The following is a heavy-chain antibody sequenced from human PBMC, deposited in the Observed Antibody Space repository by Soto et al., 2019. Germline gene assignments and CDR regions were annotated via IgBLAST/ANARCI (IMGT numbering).Heavy chain of an antibody. V-gene: IGHV3-23*01. CDR2: ISGSGIST. J-gene: IGHJ4*02. CDR3: AKEVQATTVTLPDY. D-gene: IGHD4-17*01. CDR1: GFTFSSFA. Sequence: EVQLLESGGGLVQPGGSLRLSCAASGFTFSSFAMNWVRQAPGKGLDWVSTISGSGISTYYADSVKGRFTISRDNAKNTLYLQMNSLRAEDTAVYYCAKEVQATTVTLPDYWGQGTLVTVSS.